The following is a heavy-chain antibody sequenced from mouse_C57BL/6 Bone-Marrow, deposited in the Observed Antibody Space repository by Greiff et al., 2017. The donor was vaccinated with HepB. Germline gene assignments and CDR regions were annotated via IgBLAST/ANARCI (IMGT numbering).Heavy chain of an antibody. V-gene: IGHV1-72*01. J-gene: IGHJ3*01. CDR1: GYTFTSYW. CDR2: IDPNSGGT. Sequence: QVQLQQPGAELVKPGASVKLSCKASGYTFTSYWMHWVKQRPGRGLEWIGRIDPNSGGTKYNEKFKSKATLTVDKPSSTAYMQRSSLTSEDSAVYYCARRDYYGSSYQFAYWGQGTLVTVSA. D-gene: IGHD1-1*01. CDR3: ARRDYYGSSYQFAY.